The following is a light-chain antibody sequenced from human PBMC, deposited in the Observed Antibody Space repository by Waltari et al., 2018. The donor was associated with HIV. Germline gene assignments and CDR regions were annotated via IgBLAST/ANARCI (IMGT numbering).Light chain of an antibody. V-gene: IGKV1-6*01. CDR2: AAS. CDR1: QGIGND. J-gene: IGKJ3*01. CDR3: LQDGSFPLT. Sequence: AIQMTQSPSSLSASVGSRVTITCRARQGIGNDLGWYQQKPGKAPKVLIYAASNLQSGVPSRFSGSRSGTDFTLTISSLQPEDSATYYCLQDGSFPLTFGPGTKVDV.